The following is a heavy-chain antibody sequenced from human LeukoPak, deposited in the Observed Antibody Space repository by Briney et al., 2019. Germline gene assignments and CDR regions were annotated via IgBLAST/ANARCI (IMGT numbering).Heavy chain of an antibody. D-gene: IGHD6-13*01. V-gene: IGHV1-18*01. Sequence: ASVKVSCKASGYTFTSYGISWVRQAPGQGLEWMGWISAYNGNTNYAQKLQGRVTMTTDTSTSTAYMELRSLRSDDTAVYYCARVSAAAAYNWFDLWGQGTLVTVSS. CDR2: ISAYNGNT. J-gene: IGHJ5*02. CDR1: GYTFTSYG. CDR3: ARVSAAAAYNWFDL.